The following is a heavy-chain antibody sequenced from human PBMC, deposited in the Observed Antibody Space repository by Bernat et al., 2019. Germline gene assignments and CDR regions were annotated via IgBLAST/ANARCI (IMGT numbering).Heavy chain of an antibody. Sequence: EVQLVESGGGLVQPGRSLRLSCAASGFTFDDYAMHWVRQAPGKGLEWVSGISWNSGSIGYADSVKGRFTISRDNAKNSLYLQMNSLRAEDTALYYCAKAQGGGYDYGLFDYWGQGTLVTVSS. D-gene: IGHD5-12*01. CDR3: AKAQGGGYDYGLFDY. CDR1: GFTFDDYA. J-gene: IGHJ4*02. V-gene: IGHV3-9*01. CDR2: ISWNSGSI.